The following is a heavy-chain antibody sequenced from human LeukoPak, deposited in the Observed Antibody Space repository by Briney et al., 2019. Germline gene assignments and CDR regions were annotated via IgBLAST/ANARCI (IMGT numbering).Heavy chain of an antibody. CDR2: INHSGST. CDR3: SSSDWYPDSRYFDL. D-gene: IGHD6-19*01. Sequence: PSETLSLTCAVYGGSFSGYYWSWIRQPPGKGLEWIGEINHSGSTNYNPSLKSRVTISVDTSKNQFSLKLSSVTAADTAVYYCSSSDWYPDSRYFDLWGRGTLVTVSS. V-gene: IGHV4-34*01. J-gene: IGHJ2*01. CDR1: GGSFSGYY.